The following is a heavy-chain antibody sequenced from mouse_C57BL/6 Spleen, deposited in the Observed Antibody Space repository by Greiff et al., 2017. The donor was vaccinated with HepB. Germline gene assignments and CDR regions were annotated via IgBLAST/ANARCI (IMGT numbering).Heavy chain of an antibody. CDR2: IDPSDSYT. Sequence: QVQLQQPGAELVRPGTSVKLSCKASGYTFTSYWMHWVKQRPGQGLEWIGVIDPSDSYTNYNQKFKGKATFTADTSSNTAYMQLSSLTTEDSAIYYCARLRGNFDYWGQGTTLTVSS. CDR3: ARLRGNFDY. V-gene: IGHV1-59*01. CDR1: GYTFTSYW. J-gene: IGHJ2*01.